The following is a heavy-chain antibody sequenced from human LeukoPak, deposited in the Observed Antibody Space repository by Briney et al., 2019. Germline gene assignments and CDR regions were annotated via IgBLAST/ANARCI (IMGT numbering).Heavy chain of an antibody. CDR2: IYYSGST. CDR1: GGSISSYY. Sequence: SETLSLTCTVSGGSISSYYWSWIRQPPGKGLEWIGYIYYSGSTNYNPSLKSRVTISVDTSKNQFSLKLSSVTAADTAVYYCARLWARGYYDSSGYYYGSHGAFDIWGQGTMVTVSS. J-gene: IGHJ3*02. V-gene: IGHV4-59*01. D-gene: IGHD3-22*01. CDR3: ARLWARGYYDSSGYYYGSHGAFDI.